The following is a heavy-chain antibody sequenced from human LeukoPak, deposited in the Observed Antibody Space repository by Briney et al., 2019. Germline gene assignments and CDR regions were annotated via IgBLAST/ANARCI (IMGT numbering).Heavy chain of an antibody. V-gene: IGHV1-46*01. CDR2: INPSGGST. CDR1: GYTFTSYY. D-gene: IGHD6-6*01. J-gene: IGHJ6*03. Sequence: GASVKVSCKASGYTFTSYYMHWVRQAPGQGLEWMGIINPSGGSTSYAQKFQGGVTMTRDTSTSTVYMELSSLRSEDTAVYYCARDMSSSSFDYYYYMDVWGKGTTVTVSS. CDR3: ARDMSSSSFDYYYYMDV.